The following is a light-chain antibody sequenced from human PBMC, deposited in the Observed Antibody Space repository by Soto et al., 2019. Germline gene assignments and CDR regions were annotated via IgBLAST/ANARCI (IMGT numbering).Light chain of an antibody. J-gene: IGKJ2*01. CDR3: QQSYSTLYT. CDR2: AAS. V-gene: IGKV1-39*01. Sequence: DIQMTQSPSSLSASVGDRVTITCRASQSISSYLNWYQQKPGKAPKLLIYAASSLQSGVPSRFSGSGSGTXXXXTXSSLQPEDFATYYCQQSYSTLYTFGQGTKLEIK. CDR1: QSISSY.